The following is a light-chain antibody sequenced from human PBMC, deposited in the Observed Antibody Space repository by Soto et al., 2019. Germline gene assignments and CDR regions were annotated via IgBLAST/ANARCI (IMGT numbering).Light chain of an antibody. Sequence: DIQLTQSPSFLSASVGDRVTITCRASQGISSYLAWYQQKPGKAPKLLIYAASTLQSGVPSRFSGSGSGTEFTLTINSLHPEDFATYYCQQLSSYPPTFGGGTKVEIK. V-gene: IGKV1-9*01. CDR2: AAS. CDR1: QGISSY. J-gene: IGKJ4*01. CDR3: QQLSSYPPT.